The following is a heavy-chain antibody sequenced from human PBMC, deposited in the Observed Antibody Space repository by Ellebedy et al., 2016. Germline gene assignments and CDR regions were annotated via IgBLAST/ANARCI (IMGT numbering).Heavy chain of an antibody. D-gene: IGHD2-2*01. CDR2: ISYVGSNK. CDR3: AREVYDQLLSTQDLNYYYGLDV. J-gene: IGHJ6*02. V-gene: IGHV3-30-3*01. Sequence: GESLKISXAASEFTFSSYSMHWVRQAPGKGLEWVAAISYVGSNKYYVDSVKGRFTISRDNSKNTLYLQMNSLRAEDTAVYFCAREVYDQLLSTQDLNYYYGLDVWGQGTTVTVSS. CDR1: EFTFSSYS.